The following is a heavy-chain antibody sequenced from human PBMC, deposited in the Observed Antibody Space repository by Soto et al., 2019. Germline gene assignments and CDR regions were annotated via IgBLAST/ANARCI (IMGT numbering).Heavy chain of an antibody. Sequence: QPGVSLRIGFAASVFSFRTYAMNWVRKDPGKGLEWVSAISNSFSDGNTHYADSVKGRFTISRDNDKNTVFLEMNSLRAEDTAVYYCAKVFSPELGNYFDQWGQGTLVNVSS. V-gene: IGHV3-23*01. CDR3: AKVFSPELGNYFDQ. CDR1: VFSFRTYA. CDR2: ISNSFSDGNT. J-gene: IGHJ4*02. D-gene: IGHD1-7*01.